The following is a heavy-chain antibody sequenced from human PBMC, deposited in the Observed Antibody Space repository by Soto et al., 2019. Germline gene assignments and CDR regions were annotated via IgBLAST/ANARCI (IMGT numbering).Heavy chain of an antibody. CDR3: ARLGIVLVPAALAAGMDV. CDR1: GYSFTSYW. J-gene: IGHJ6*02. D-gene: IGHD2-2*03. V-gene: IGHV5-51*01. CDR2: IYPGDSDT. Sequence: GESLKISCKGSGYSFTSYWISWVRQMPGKGLEWMGIIYPGDSDTRYSPSFQGQVTISADKSISTAYLQWSSLKASDTAMYYCARLGIVLVPAALAAGMDVWGQGTTVTVSS.